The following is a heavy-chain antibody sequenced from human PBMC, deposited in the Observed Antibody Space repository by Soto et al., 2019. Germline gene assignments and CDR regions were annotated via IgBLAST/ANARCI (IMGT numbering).Heavy chain of an antibody. J-gene: IGHJ4*02. Sequence: PGGSLRLSCAASAFTFTNHAMNWVRQAPGKGLEWVTGVSGSGGRTNYADSVKGRFTVSRDNSKNTLYLQMNTLRAEDTAVYYCARRARYGYNPPIVYWGQGPLVDVSS. CDR2: VSGSGGRT. D-gene: IGHD6-25*01. V-gene: IGHV3-23*01. CDR3: ARRARYGYNPPIVY. CDR1: AFTFTNHA.